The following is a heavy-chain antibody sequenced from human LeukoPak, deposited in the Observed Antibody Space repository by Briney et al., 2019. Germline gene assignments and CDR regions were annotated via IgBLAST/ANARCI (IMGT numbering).Heavy chain of an antibody. J-gene: IGHJ4*02. V-gene: IGHV3-21*01. CDR1: GFTFSSYS. CDR3: ARIGTVTSLGYFDY. D-gene: IGHD4-17*01. Sequence: GGSLRLSCAASGFTFSSYSMNWVRQAPGKGLEWVSSISSSSSYIYYADSVKGRFTISRDNAKNTLYLQMNSLRAEDTAVYYCARIGTVTSLGYFDYWGQGTLVTVSS. CDR2: ISSSSSYI.